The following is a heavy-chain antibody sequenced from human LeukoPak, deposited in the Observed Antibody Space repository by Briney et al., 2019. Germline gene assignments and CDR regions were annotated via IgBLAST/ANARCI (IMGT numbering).Heavy chain of an antibody. CDR2: INHSGSH. V-gene: IGHV4-34*01. J-gene: IGHJ4*02. D-gene: IGHD6-13*01. CDR3: ARSIVGPGTSYFDQ. CDR1: GGSFSDDY. Sequence: SETLSLTCAVSGGSFSDDYWNWIRQTPGKGLEWLGEINHSGSHEFNPSLKSRLTMSVDTSKNEFSLQLTSVTAADTAIFYCARSIVGPGTSYFDQWGQGTLVTVSS.